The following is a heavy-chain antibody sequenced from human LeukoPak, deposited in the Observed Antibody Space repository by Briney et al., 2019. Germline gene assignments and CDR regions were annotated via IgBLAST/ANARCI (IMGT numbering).Heavy chain of an antibody. J-gene: IGHJ5*02. V-gene: IGHV1-46*01. CDR1: GYTFTNYD. D-gene: IGHD3-3*01. CDR2: INPSGGST. Sequence: ASVKVSCKASGYTFTNYDINWVRQAPGQGLEWMGIINPSGGSTSYAQKFQGRVTMTRDMSTSTVYMELSSLRSEDTAVYYCARYNYDFWSGYSKWFDPWGQGTLVTVSS. CDR3: ARYNYDFWSGYSKWFDP.